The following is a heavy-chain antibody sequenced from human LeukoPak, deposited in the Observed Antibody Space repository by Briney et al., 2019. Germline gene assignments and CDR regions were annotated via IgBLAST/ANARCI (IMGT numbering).Heavy chain of an antibody. CDR2: ISSSSSYI. J-gene: IGHJ3*02. Sequence: GGSLRPSCAASGFTFSSYAMSWVRQAPGKGLEWVSSISSSSSYIYYADSVKGRFTISRDNAKNSLYLQMNSLRAEDTAVYYCARDRWSEEMDYGADDAFDIWGQGTMVTVSS. CDR3: ARDRWSEEMDYGADDAFDI. V-gene: IGHV3-21*01. CDR1: GFTFSSYA. D-gene: IGHD4-17*01.